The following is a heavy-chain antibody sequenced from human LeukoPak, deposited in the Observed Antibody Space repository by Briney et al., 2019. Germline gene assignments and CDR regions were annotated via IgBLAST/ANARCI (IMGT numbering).Heavy chain of an antibody. V-gene: IGHV4-31*03. D-gene: IGHD6-13*01. J-gene: IGHJ5*02. CDR2: IYYSGST. CDR1: GGSISSGGYY. CDR3: ASYSSSWYWFDP. Sequence: SQTLSLTCTVSGGSISSGGYYWSWLRQHPGRGGEGIGYIYYSGSTYYNPSLKSRVTISVDTSKNQFSLKLSSVTAADTAVYYCASYSSSWYWFDPWGQGTLVTVSS.